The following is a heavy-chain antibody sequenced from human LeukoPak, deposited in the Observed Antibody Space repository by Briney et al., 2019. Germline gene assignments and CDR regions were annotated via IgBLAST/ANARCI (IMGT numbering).Heavy chain of an antibody. V-gene: IGHV3-33*06. J-gene: IGHJ6*03. CDR1: GFMFSDYG. D-gene: IGHD7-27*01. CDR3: AKEGNRGEALYYYMDV. Sequence: GRSLRLSCAASGFMFSDYGMHWVRQAPGKGLEWVAAIWYDGSNIFYADSVKGRFTISRDNSKNALYLQMNSLRAEDTADYYCAKEGNRGEALYYYMDVWGNGTTVTVSS. CDR2: IWYDGSNI.